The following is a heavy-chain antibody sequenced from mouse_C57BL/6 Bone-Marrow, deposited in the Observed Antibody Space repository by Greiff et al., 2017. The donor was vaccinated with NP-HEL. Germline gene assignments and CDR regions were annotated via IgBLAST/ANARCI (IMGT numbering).Heavy chain of an antibody. D-gene: IGHD1-1*01. CDR3: ARGGRFITTVPYFDY. CDR2: IYPRSGNT. Sequence: VQLQQSGAELARPGASVKLSCKASGYTFTSYGISWVKQRTGQGLEWIGEIYPRSGNTYYNEKFKGKATLTADKSSSTAYMELRSLTSEDSAVYFCARGGRFITTVPYFDYWGQGTTLTVSS. J-gene: IGHJ2*01. V-gene: IGHV1-81*01. CDR1: GYTFTSYG.